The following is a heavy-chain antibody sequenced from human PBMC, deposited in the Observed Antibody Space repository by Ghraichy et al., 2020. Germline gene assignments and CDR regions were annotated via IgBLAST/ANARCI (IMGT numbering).Heavy chain of an antibody. J-gene: IGHJ3*02. CDR3: ARGGHI. CDR2: IKPDGSEK. V-gene: IGHV3-7*03. CDR1: GFTFSSFW. Sequence: GGSLRLSCAASGFTFSSFWMTWVRQAPGKGLEWVANIKPDGSEKYYVDSVRGRFTISRDNAKNSLHLQMNGLRAEDTAVYYCARGGHIWGQGTMVTVSS. D-gene: IGHD3-10*01.